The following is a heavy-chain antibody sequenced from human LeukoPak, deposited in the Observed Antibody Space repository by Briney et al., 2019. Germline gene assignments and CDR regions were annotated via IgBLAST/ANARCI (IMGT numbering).Heavy chain of an antibody. CDR3: ARRGHVLRYFDWPPGGYFDY. Sequence: PSETLSLTCAVYGGSFSGYYWSWIRQPPGKGLEWIGEINHSGSTNYNPSLKSRVTISVDTSKNQFSLKLSSVTAADTAVYYCARRGHVLRYFDWPPGGYFDYWGQGTLVTVSS. V-gene: IGHV4-34*01. CDR1: GGSFSGYY. CDR2: INHSGST. D-gene: IGHD3-9*01. J-gene: IGHJ4*02.